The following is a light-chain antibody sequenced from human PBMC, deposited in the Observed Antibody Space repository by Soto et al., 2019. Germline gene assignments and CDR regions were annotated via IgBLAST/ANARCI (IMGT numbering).Light chain of an antibody. CDR1: EGVSSN. J-gene: IGKJ4*01. V-gene: IGKV3-15*01. Sequence: EIVMTQSPATLSVSPGDRATLSCRASEGVSSNLAWSQHRPGQAPRLLIYGASTRATGIPARFSGSGSGTEFTLTISSLQSEDSAVYYCHQYNTWFTFGGGTKVDIK. CDR3: HQYNTWFT. CDR2: GAS.